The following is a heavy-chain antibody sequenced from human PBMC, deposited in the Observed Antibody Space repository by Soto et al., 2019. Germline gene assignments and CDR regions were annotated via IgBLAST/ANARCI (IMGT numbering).Heavy chain of an antibody. CDR1: GFIFSDYG. V-gene: IGHV3-30*18. CDR2: ISDDGSNK. D-gene: IGHD1-26*01. Sequence: QVQLVESGGGVVQPGGSLRLSCAASGFIFSDYGMHWIRQAPVNGLEWVAVISDDGSNKYYADSVKGRFTISRDNSENTVYLQMNRLRVADKAMYYCAKVSIVGATLNYFDCWGQGTLVTVSS. CDR3: AKVSIVGATLNYFDC. J-gene: IGHJ4*02.